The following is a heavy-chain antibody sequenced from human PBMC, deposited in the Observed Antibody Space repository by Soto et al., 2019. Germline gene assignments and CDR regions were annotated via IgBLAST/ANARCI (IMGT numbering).Heavy chain of an antibody. D-gene: IGHD3-16*01. Sequence: SETLSLTCTVSGGSISSYYWSWIRQPPGKGLEWIGYIYYSGSTNYNPSLKSRVTISVDTSKNQFSLKLSSVTAADTAVYYCASLSLSTEEFRRDTFCPWFGPWGQGTLVTVSS. CDR2: IYYSGST. V-gene: IGHV4-59*08. J-gene: IGHJ5*02. CDR1: GGSISSYY. CDR3: ASLSLSTEEFRRDTFCPWFGP.